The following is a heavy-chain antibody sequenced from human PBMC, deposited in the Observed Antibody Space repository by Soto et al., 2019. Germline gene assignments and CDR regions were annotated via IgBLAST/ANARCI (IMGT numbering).Heavy chain of an antibody. D-gene: IGHD2-21*02. CDR3: AKDTLSSGEAYCGGDCSVSHYYGMDV. J-gene: IGHJ6*02. CDR1: GFTFSSYG. Sequence: PGGSLRLSCAASGFTFSSYGMHWVRQAPGKGLEWVAVISYDGSNKYYADSVKGRFTISRDNSKNTLYLQMNSLRAEDTAVYYCAKDTLSSGEAYCGGDCSVSHYYGMDVWGQGTTVTVSS. CDR2: ISYDGSNK. V-gene: IGHV3-30*18.